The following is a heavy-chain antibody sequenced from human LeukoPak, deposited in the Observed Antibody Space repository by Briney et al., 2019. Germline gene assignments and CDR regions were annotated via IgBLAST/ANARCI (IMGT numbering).Heavy chain of an antibody. CDR1: GGSMSSYY. CDR2: IYYSGST. D-gene: IGHD5-24*01. V-gene: IGHV4-59*08. J-gene: IGHJ4*02. CDR3: ARGARAGYNLEPFDY. Sequence: SETLSLTCTVSGGSMSSYYWSWLRQPPGKGLEWIGDIYYSGSTKYNLSLKSRGTISVDTSKNQFSLKLSSVTAADTAVYYCARGARAGYNLEPFDYWGQGTLVTVSS.